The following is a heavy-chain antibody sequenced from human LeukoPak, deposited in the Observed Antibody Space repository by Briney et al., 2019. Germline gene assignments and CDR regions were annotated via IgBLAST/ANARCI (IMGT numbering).Heavy chain of an antibody. D-gene: IGHD6-6*01. CDR2: IIPIFGTA. CDR3: ARLDEYSSSSRYYGMDV. V-gene: IGHV1-69*13. J-gene: IGHJ6*02. Sequence: ASVKVSCKASGRTFSSYAISWVRQAPGQGLEWMGGIIPIFGTANYAQKFQGRVTITADESTSTAYMELSSLRSEDTAVYYCARLDEYSSSSRYYGMDVWGQGTTVTVSS. CDR1: GRTFSSYA.